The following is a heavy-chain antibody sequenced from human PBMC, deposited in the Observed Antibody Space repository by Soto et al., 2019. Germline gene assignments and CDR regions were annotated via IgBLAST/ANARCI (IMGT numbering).Heavy chain of an antibody. D-gene: IGHD3-22*01. CDR3: TRDREYHASRGLYFAY. CDR2: MYYSGNT. Sequence: PSETRSRTCTVSGASISDYYWSWSRQPPGKGLEWIGYMYYSGNTNYKPSLKSRVTISEDTSRNQISLKLTSVTAADTAVYYCTRDREYHASRGLYFAYWRQATLVTVSS. CDR1: GASISDYY. J-gene: IGHJ4*02. V-gene: IGHV4-59*01.